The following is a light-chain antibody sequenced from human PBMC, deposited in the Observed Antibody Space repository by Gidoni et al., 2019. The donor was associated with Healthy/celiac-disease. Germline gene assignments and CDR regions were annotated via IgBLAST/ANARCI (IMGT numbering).Light chain of an antibody. J-gene: IGKJ4*01. CDR3: QQYNNWPPLT. V-gene: IGKV3-15*01. CDR2: GAS. Sequence: ERATLSCRASQSVSSNLAWYQQKPGQAPRLLIYGASTRATGIPARFSGSGSGTEFTLTISSLQSEDFAVYYCQQYNNWPPLTFGGGTKVEIK. CDR1: QSVSSN.